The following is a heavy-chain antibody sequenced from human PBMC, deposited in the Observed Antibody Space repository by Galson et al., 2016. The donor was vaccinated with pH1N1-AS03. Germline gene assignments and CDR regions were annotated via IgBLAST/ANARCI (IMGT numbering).Heavy chain of an antibody. CDR2: ITSSSSNT. V-gene: IGHV3-11*06. Sequence: LRLSCAASGFTFSDYYMTWIRQAPGKGLVWVSYITSSSSNTNYADSVKGRFTISRDNAKNSLFLQMTSLRAEDTAVYYCAREYFYTMDVWGQGTTVTVSS. CDR1: GFTFSDYY. J-gene: IGHJ6*02. CDR3: AREYFYTMDV.